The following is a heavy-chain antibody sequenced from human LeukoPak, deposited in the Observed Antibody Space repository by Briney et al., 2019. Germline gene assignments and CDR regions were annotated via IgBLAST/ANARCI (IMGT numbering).Heavy chain of an antibody. Sequence: GESLKISCKGSGYNFTNYWVGWVRQMPGKGLEWMGIINPTDSDTTYSPSFQGQVTISVDKSIRTAYLQWSSLEASDTAMYYCARRGSSGYSYYFDYWGQGTLVTVSS. CDR2: INPTDSDT. J-gene: IGHJ4*02. D-gene: IGHD3-22*01. V-gene: IGHV5-51*01. CDR1: GYNFTNYW. CDR3: ARRGSSGYSYYFDY.